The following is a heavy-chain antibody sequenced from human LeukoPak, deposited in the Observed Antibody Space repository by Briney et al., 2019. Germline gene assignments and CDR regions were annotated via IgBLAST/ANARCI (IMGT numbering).Heavy chain of an antibody. J-gene: IGHJ4*02. D-gene: IGHD1-26*01. CDR3: ARQPYMLGAYYFDY. CDR2: IFYSGST. Sequence: SETLSLTCTVPGGSMRSYYWSWIRQPPGKGLEWIGYIFYSGSTNYNPSLKSRVTLSVETSKNQFSLKLGSVTAADTAVYYCARQPYMLGAYYFDYWGQGTLVTVSS. CDR1: GGSMRSYY. V-gene: IGHV4-59*08.